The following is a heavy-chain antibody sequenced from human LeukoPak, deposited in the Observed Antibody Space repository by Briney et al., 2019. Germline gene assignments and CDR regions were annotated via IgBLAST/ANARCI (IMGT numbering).Heavy chain of an antibody. CDR1: GASISIYY. CDR2: IYTSGST. V-gene: IGHV4-4*07. Sequence: PSETLSLTCIVFGASISIYYWSWIGQPAGKGLEWIGRIYTSGSTNYNPSLKSRVTMSVDTSKNQFSLKLSSVTAADTAVYYCARLGPTRAFDIWGQGTMVTVSS. D-gene: IGHD2-2*01. CDR3: ARLGPTRAFDI. J-gene: IGHJ3*02.